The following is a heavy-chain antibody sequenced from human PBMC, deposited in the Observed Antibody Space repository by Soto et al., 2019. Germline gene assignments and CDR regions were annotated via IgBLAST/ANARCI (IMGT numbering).Heavy chain of an antibody. V-gene: IGHV3-30*18. CDR2: ISYDGSNK. Sequence: QVQLVESGGGVVQPGRSLRLSCAASGFTFSSYGMHWVRQAPGKGLEWVAVISYDGSNKYYADSVKGRFTNSRDNSKNTLYLQMNSLRAEDTAVYYCAKNQQWLEHYFDYWGQGTLVTVSS. CDR1: GFTFSSYG. J-gene: IGHJ4*02. D-gene: IGHD6-19*01. CDR3: AKNQQWLEHYFDY.